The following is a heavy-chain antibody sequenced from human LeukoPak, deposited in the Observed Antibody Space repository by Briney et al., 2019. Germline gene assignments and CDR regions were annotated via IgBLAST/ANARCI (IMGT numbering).Heavy chain of an antibody. Sequence: PSETLSLTCTVSGGSVSSGSYYWSWIRQPPGKGLEWIGYIYYSGSTNYNPSLKSRVTISVDTSKNQFSLKLSSVTAADTAVYYCARGIQDIAVAGHLAYWGQGTLVTVSS. CDR1: GGSVSSGSYY. D-gene: IGHD6-19*01. CDR2: IYYSGST. V-gene: IGHV4-61*01. J-gene: IGHJ4*02. CDR3: ARGIQDIAVAGHLAY.